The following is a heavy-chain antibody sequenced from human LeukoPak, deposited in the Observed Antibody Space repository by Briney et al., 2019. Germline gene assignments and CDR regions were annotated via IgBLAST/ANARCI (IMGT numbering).Heavy chain of an antibody. V-gene: IGHV3-7*01. CDR3: ARGHYGMDV. CDR1: EFILSNWW. Sequence: GGSLRLSCAASEFILSNWWMTWVRQAPGKGLEWVASTKPDGSENYYVDSVKGRFTVSRDNARSSLYLQMNSLRAEDTAVYYCARGHYGMDVWGQGTTVTVSS. J-gene: IGHJ6*02. CDR2: TKPDGSEN.